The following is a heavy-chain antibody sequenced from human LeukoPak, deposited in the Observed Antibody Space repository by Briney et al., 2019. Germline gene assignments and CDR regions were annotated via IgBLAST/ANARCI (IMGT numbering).Heavy chain of an antibody. CDR1: GGSFSGYY. Sequence: SETLSLTCAVYGGSFSGYYWSWIRQPPGKGLEWIGEINHSGSTNYNPSLKSRVTISVDTSKNQFSLKLSSVTAADTAVYYCARGGPYYYDSSGYIDYWGQGTLVTVSS. CDR2: INHSGST. D-gene: IGHD3-22*01. V-gene: IGHV4-34*01. CDR3: ARGGPYYYDSSGYIDY. J-gene: IGHJ4*02.